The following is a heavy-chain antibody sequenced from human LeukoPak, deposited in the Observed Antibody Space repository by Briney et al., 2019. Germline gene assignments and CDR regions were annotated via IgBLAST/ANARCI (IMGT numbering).Heavy chain of an antibody. J-gene: IGHJ4*02. CDR2: INPSGGST. D-gene: IGHD5-12*01. CDR3: ARDSYDGYNSYYFDY. Sequence: ASVKVSCKASGYTFTSYYMHWVRQAPGQGLEWMGIINPSGGSTSYAQKFRGRVTMTRDTSTSTVYMELSSLRSEDTAVYYCARDSYDGYNSYYFDYWGQGTLVTVSS. V-gene: IGHV1-46*01. CDR1: GYTFTSYY.